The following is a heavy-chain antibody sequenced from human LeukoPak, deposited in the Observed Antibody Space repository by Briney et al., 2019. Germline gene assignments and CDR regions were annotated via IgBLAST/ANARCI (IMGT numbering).Heavy chain of an antibody. J-gene: IGHJ5*02. V-gene: IGHV3-30*02. CDR2: ISFDGYNI. CDR1: GFTFSSSA. D-gene: IGHD1-26*01. CDR3: AREWEGRGWFDH. Sequence: GGSLRLSCAASGFTFSSSAMHWVRQAPGKGLEWVAFISFDGYNIYYADSVKGRFTISRDNSQNTLYVQMNRLRPEDTAVYYCAREWEGRGWFDHWGQGTRVTVSS.